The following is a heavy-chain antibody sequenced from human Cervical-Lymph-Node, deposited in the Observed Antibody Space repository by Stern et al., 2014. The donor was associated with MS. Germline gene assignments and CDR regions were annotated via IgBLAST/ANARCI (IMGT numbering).Heavy chain of an antibody. CDR1: GYTFSDYA. Sequence: VQLLQSGAEVKKPGASVKVSCKASGYTFSDYAVHWVRQATGQRLEWMGWINIGNGTTAAAQKVQGRLTITRDTSASTAYMELSSLTSTDTAIYYCARGSGSHYAPFDHWGQGTLVTVSS. J-gene: IGHJ4*02. CDR2: INIGNGTT. CDR3: ARGSGSHYAPFDH. V-gene: IGHV1-3*04. D-gene: IGHD1-26*01.